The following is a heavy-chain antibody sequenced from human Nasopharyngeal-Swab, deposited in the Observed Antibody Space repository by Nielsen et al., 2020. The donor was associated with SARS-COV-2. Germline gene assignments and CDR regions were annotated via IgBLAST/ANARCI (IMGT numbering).Heavy chain of an antibody. CDR3: ARGRVWGSYRYTYYFDY. D-gene: IGHD3-16*02. V-gene: IGHV4-34*01. J-gene: IGHJ4*02. CDR1: GGSISSYY. CDR2: INHSGST. Sequence: GSLRLSCTVSGGSISSYYWSWIRQPPGKGLEWIGEINHSGSTNYNPSLKSRVTISVDTSKNQFSLKLSSVTAADTAVYYCARGRVWGSYRYTYYFDYWGQGTLVTVSS.